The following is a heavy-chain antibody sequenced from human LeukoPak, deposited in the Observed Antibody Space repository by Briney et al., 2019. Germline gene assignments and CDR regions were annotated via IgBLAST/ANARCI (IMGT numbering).Heavy chain of an antibody. CDR2: ISAYNGNT. V-gene: IGHV1-18*04. J-gene: IGHJ4*02. D-gene: IGHD3-10*01. CDR1: GYTFTGYY. Sequence: ASVKVSCKASGYTFTGYYMHWVRQAPGQGLEWMGWISAYNGNTNYAQKLQGRVTMTTDTSTSTAYMELRSLRSDDTAVYYCAVNYGSGSPFDYWGQGTLVTVSS. CDR3: AVNYGSGSPFDY.